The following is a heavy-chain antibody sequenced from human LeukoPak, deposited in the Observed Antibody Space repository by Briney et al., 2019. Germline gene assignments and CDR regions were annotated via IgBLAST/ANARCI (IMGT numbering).Heavy chain of an antibody. CDR3: ARAHSSSWPGWYDP. J-gene: IGHJ5*02. V-gene: IGHV3-21*01. CDR2: VSSIINSK. CDR1: GFLFSNYN. D-gene: IGHD6-13*01. Sequence: GSLRLSCAASGFLFSNYNMNWVRQAPGKGLEWVSSVSSIINSKYYAYSVKGRFTNSRNNPMNTQFLEMNGLRDEDTARYYCARAHSSSWPGWYDPWGQETLVTVSS.